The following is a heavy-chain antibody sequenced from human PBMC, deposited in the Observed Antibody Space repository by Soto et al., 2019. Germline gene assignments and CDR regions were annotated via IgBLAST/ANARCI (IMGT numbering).Heavy chain of an antibody. CDR1: GGSVSSGSYY. CDR3: ARENYDSSGYYYYGMDV. V-gene: IGHV4-61*01. Sequence: QVQLQESGPGLVKPSETLSLTCTVSGGSVSSGSYYWSWIRQPPGKGLEWIGYIYYSGSTNYNPSLKSRVTISVDTSKNQCSLKLSSVTAADTAVYYCARENYDSSGYYYYGMDVWGQGTTVTVSS. D-gene: IGHD3-22*01. J-gene: IGHJ6*02. CDR2: IYYSGST.